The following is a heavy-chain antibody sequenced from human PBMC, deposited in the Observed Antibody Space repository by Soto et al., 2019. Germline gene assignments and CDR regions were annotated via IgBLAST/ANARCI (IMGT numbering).Heavy chain of an antibody. J-gene: IGHJ6*02. V-gene: IGHV4-61*08. Sequence: SETLSLTCTVSGASISSGDYYWSWIRQPPGKGLEWIGYIYYSGSTNYNPSLKSRVTISVDTSKNQFSLKLSSVTAADTAVYYCAGVLYSSPLNGMDVWGQGTTVTVSS. CDR2: IYYSGST. CDR1: GASISSGDYY. D-gene: IGHD3-10*02. CDR3: AGVLYSSPLNGMDV.